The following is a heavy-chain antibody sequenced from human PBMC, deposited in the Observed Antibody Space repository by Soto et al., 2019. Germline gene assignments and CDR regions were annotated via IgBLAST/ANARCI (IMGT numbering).Heavy chain of an antibody. CDR2: ISYSGRT. Sequence: PSETLSLTCTVSGASIITDNYFWVWIRQSPRRGLELIGSISYSGRTYDNPSLQSRITTSIDASKNQFSLKLTSVTTADTAVYYRARRRESDYGGNPHPYYFDLWGQGALVTVSS. CDR3: ARRRESDYGGNPHPYYFDL. V-gene: IGHV4-39*01. J-gene: IGHJ4*02. D-gene: IGHD4-17*01. CDR1: GASIITDNYF.